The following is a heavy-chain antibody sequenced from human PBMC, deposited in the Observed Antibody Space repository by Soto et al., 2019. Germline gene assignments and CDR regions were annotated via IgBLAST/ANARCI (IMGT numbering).Heavy chain of an antibody. CDR1: GFTFSSYS. Sequence: EVQLVESGGGLAKPGGSLRLSCAASGFTFSSYSMNWVRQAPGKGLEWVSSISSSSSYIYYADSVKGRFTISRDNAKNSLYLQMNSLRAEDTAVYYCARDDLDYVWGSLGYWGQGTLVTVSS. J-gene: IGHJ4*02. D-gene: IGHD3-16*01. CDR3: ARDDLDYVWGSLGY. CDR2: ISSSSSYI. V-gene: IGHV3-21*01.